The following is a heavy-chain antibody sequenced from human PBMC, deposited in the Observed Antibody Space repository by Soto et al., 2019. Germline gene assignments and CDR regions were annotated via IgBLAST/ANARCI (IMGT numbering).Heavy chain of an antibody. V-gene: IGHV3-7*01. CDR2: IKEDGGGK. J-gene: IGHJ4*02. CDR1: GFTLRKHW. Sequence: EVRLVESGGRSVQPGRSLRLSCATSGFTLRKHWMSWVRQAPGKGLEWVANIKEDGGGKYFGDFVRGRFTVSRDNVKNFVYLPMNSLRAEDTAVYYCARDGYGYNSFDSWGQGTLVTVSS. CDR3: ARDGYGYNSFDS. D-gene: IGHD5-12*01.